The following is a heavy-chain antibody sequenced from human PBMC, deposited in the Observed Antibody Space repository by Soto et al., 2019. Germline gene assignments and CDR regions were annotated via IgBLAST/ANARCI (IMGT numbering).Heavy chain of an antibody. CDR2: LFPGDTT. V-gene: IGHV3-53*01. CDR3: HGYGY. D-gene: IGHD5-12*01. Sequence: EVQLVESGGGLIQPGGSLRLSCVVSGFTVSSTNYMSWVRQAPGKGLERVSVLFPGDTTFYADSVKGRFTISRDNSKNTLYLQMNSLRAEDTAVYYCHGYGYWGQGTLVTVSS. J-gene: IGHJ4*02. CDR1: GFTVSSTNY.